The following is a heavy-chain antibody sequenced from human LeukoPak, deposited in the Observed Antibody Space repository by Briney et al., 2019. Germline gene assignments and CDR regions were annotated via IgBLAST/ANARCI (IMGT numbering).Heavy chain of an antibody. CDR2: IYSGGST. V-gene: IGHV3-66*01. CDR1: GFNVSSNY. D-gene: IGHD2-15*01. J-gene: IGHJ4*02. CDR3: ARGRVVAGAFDY. Sequence: GGSLRLSCAASGFNVSSNYMSWVRQAPGKGLEWVSGIYSGGSTYYAASVKGRFTISRDNSKNTLYLQMNSLRAEDTAVYYCARGRVVAGAFDYWGQGTLVTVSS.